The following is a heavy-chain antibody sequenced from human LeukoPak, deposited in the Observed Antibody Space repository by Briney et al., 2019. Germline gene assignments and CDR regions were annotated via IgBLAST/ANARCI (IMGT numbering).Heavy chain of an antibody. CDR1: GFTFSSYA. CDR3: ITDENYYDSTGYHYFDY. J-gene: IGHJ4*02. V-gene: IGHV3-15*01. D-gene: IGHD3-22*01. Sequence: GTSLRLSCAASGFTFSSYAMHWVRQAPGKGLEWVGLIKSKTDGGTTDYAAPVKGRFTISRDDSKNTLYLQMNSLKTEDTAVYYCITDENYYDSTGYHYFDYWGQGTLVTVSS. CDR2: IKSKTDGGTT.